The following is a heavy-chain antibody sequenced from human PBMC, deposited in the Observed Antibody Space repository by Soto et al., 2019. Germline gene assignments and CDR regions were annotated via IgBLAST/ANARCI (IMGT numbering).Heavy chain of an antibody. J-gene: IGHJ6*02. CDR2: ISSSGSTI. CDR1: GGTINSGDYF. D-gene: IGHD4-4*01. Sequence: LSLTCIVSGGTINSGDYFWSWIRQPPGKGLEWVSYISSSGSTIYYADSVKGRFTISRDNAKNSLYLQMNSLRAEDTAVYYCAREQYNYGMDVWGQGTTVTVSS. CDR3: AREQYNYGMDV. V-gene: IGHV3-11*04.